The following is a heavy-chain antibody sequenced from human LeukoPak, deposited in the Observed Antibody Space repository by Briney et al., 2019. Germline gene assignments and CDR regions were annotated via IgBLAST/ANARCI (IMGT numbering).Heavy chain of an antibody. Sequence: PGGSLRLSCAASGFTFSSYSMNWVRQSPGKGLAWVSSISSSSSYIYYADSVKGRFTISRDNARNSLYLQMNSLRAEDTAVYYCAIPPLSGTGSSRPLAGMDVWGQGITVTVSS. CDR3: AIPPLSGTGSSRPLAGMDV. CDR2: ISSSSSYI. D-gene: IGHD3-10*01. J-gene: IGHJ6*02. V-gene: IGHV3-21*01. CDR1: GFTFSSYS.